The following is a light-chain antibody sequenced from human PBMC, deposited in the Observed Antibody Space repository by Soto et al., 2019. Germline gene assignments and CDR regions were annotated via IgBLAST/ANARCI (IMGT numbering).Light chain of an antibody. CDR1: QTISSW. CDR2: KAS. J-gene: IGKJ1*01. Sequence: DIQMTQSNSTLSVSVGDRVTITCRASQTISSWLAWYQQKPGKAPKLLIYKASTLKSGVPSRFSGSGSATEFTLTISSLQPDDFATYYCQQYSTYPWTFGQGTKVDIK. CDR3: QQYSTYPWT. V-gene: IGKV1-5*03.